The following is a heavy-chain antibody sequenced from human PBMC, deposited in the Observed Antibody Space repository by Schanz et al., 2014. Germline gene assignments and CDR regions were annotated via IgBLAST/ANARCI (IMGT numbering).Heavy chain of an antibody. D-gene: IGHD3-16*01. CDR1: GFTLSSYA. J-gene: IGHJ4*02. V-gene: IGHV3-30-3*01. CDR2: ISYDGRNK. Sequence: QVQLVESRGGVVQPGRSLRLSCAAYGFTLSSYAMHWVRQAPGKGLEWVAVISYDGRNKYYADSVKGRFTISRDNSKTTLSLQMNSLRAEDTAVYYCAKGLYYDNTGGGFDYWGQGTLVTVSS. CDR3: AKGLYYDNTGGGFDY.